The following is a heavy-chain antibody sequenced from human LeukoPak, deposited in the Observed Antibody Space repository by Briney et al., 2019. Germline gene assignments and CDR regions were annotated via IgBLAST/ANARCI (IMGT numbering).Heavy chain of an antibody. CDR2: ISKNGKTI. CDR1: GFTFSDYY. D-gene: IGHD3-16*01. Sequence: GGSLRLSCAASGFTFSDYYMSWIRQAPGKGLEWLSYISKNGKTIYYADSVKCRFTISRDNAKKSVYLQMNSLRAEDTAVYYCVKRGPFNSSPFYFDFWGQGTLVTVSS. V-gene: IGHV3-11*01. J-gene: IGHJ4*02. CDR3: VKRGPFNSSPFYFDF.